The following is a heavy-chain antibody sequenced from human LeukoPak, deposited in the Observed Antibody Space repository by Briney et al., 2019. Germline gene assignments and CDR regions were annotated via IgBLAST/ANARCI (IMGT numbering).Heavy chain of an antibody. CDR1: GFTFSSYW. D-gene: IGHD3-10*01. CDR2: INSDGSST. J-gene: IGHJ6*02. Sequence: GGSLRLSCAASGFTFSSYWMHWVRQAPGKGLVWVSRINSDGSSTSHADSVKGRFTISGDNAKNTLYLQMNSLRAEDTAVYYCARVPRVYYGMDVWGQGTTVTVSS. CDR3: ARVPRVYYGMDV. V-gene: IGHV3-74*01.